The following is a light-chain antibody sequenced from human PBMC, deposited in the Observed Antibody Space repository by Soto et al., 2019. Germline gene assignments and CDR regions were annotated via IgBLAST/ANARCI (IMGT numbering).Light chain of an antibody. CDR2: EVS. J-gene: IGLJ2*01. Sequence: QSVLTQPPSASGSPGQSVTISCTGTSSDVGAYNYVSWYRHHPGKAPKLMIYEVSKRPSGVPDRFSGSKSDNTASLTVSGLQAEDEADYYCSSYAGSNNFVVFGGGTQLTVL. CDR3: SSYAGSNNFVV. CDR1: SSDVGAYNY. V-gene: IGLV2-8*01.